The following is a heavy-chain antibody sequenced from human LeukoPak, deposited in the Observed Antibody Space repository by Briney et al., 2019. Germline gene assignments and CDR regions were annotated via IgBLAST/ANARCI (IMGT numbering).Heavy chain of an antibody. CDR2: INPNSGGT. Sequence: SVKVSCKASGYTFTGYYMHWVRQAPGQGLEWMGWINPNSGGTNYAQKFQGRVTMTRDMSISTAYMELSRLRSDDTGVYYCARDQGTPTPYYYMDVWGKGTTVTVSS. CDR3: ARDQGTPTPYYYMDV. D-gene: IGHD1-1*01. CDR1: GYTFTGYY. V-gene: IGHV1-2*02. J-gene: IGHJ6*03.